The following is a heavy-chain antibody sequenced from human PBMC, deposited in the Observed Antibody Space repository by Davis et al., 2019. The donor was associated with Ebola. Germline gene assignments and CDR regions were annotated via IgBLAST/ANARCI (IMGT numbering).Heavy chain of an antibody. CDR2: INPNSGGT. CDR3: ARVRRVVVPAAIYNWFDP. V-gene: IGHV1-2*06. Sequence: ASVKVSCKVSGYALTELSMHWVRQAPGQGLEWMGRINPNSGGTNYAQKFQGRVTMTRDTSISTAYMELSRLRSDDTAVYYCARVRRVVVPAAIYNWFDPWGQGTLVTVSS. CDR1: GYALTELS. D-gene: IGHD2-2*01. J-gene: IGHJ5*02.